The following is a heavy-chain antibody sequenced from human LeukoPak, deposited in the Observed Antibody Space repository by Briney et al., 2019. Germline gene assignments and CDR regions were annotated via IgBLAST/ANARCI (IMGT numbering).Heavy chain of an antibody. CDR2: ISYDGSNK. D-gene: IGHD6-6*01. J-gene: IGHJ5*02. CDR3: AKGKGSSWFDP. V-gene: IGHV3-30*18. Sequence: GGSLRLSCEASGFTFSSYGMHWVRQAPGKGLEWVAVISYDGSNKYYADSVKGRFTISRDNSKNTLYLQMNSLRAEDTAVYYCAKGKGSSWFDPWGQGTLVTVSS. CDR1: GFTFSSYG.